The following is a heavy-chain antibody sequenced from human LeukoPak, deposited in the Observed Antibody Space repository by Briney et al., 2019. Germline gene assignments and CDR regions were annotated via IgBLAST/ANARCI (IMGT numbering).Heavy chain of an antibody. CDR3: TRELEVDDAFDI. CDR1: GFTFSSYA. V-gene: IGHV3-23*01. CDR2: ISGSGGST. Sequence: GGSLRLSCAASGFTFSSYAMSWVRQAPGKGLEWVSAISGSGGSTYYADSVKGRFTISRDNSKNTLYLQMNSLRAEDTAVYYCTRELEVDDAFDIWGQGTMVTVSS. D-gene: IGHD3-22*01. J-gene: IGHJ3*02.